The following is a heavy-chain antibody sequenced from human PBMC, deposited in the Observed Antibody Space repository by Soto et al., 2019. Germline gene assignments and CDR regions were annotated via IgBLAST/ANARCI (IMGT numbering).Heavy chain of an antibody. CDR1: GFTFGIYE. D-gene: IGHD3-3*01. CDR3: ARVPKGRFMDV. Sequence: GGSRRLSSAASGFTFGIYEMNLVRQAPGKGLEWVSYISSSGSTIYYADSVKGRFTISRDSAKNSLYLQMNSLRAEDTAVYYCARVPKGRFMDVWGQGTTVTVSS. CDR2: ISSSGSTI. V-gene: IGHV3-48*03. J-gene: IGHJ6*02.